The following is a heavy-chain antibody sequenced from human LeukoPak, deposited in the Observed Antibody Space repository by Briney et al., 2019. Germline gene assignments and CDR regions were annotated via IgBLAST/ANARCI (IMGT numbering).Heavy chain of an antibody. D-gene: IGHD3-3*01. CDR1: GFTFSSYA. Sequence: PGGSLRLSCAASGFTFSSYAMSWVRQAPGKGLEWVSAISGSSGSTYYADSVKGRSTISRDNSKNTLYLQMNSLRAEDTAVYYCAKDRIRGYDFWSGDYWGQGTLVTVSS. V-gene: IGHV3-23*01. CDR2: ISGSSGST. CDR3: AKDRIRGYDFWSGDY. J-gene: IGHJ4*02.